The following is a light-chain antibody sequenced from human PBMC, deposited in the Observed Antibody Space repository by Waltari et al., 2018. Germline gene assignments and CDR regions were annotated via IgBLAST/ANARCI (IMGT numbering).Light chain of an antibody. V-gene: IGLV1-47*01. CDR1: SSNIGSNY. CDR2: RNN. CDR3: ATWDDSLSGPV. Sequence: HSVLTQPPSASGTPGQRVTISCSGSSSNIGSNYVYWYQQLPGTAPKLLIYRNNPRPSGVPDRFSGAKSGTSASLAISGLRSEDEADYYCATWDDSLSGPVFGGGTKLTVL. J-gene: IGLJ3*02.